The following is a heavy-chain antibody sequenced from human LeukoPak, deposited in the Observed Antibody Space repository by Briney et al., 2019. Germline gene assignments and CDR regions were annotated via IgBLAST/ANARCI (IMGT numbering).Heavy chain of an antibody. CDR2: IYYSGAT. Sequence: PSETLSLTCTVSGGSISRSTFYWGWIRQPPGKGLEWIGSIYYSGATYHNPSLKSRVTISVDMSKNQFSLKLSSLTAADTAVYYCARQPLVARGVDAFDMWGQGTMVTVSS. CDR1: GGSISRSTFY. J-gene: IGHJ3*02. D-gene: IGHD3-10*01. CDR3: ARQPLVARGVDAFDM. V-gene: IGHV4-39*01.